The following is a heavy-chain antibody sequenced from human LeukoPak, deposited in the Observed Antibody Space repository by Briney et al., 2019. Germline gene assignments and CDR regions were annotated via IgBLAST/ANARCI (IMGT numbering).Heavy chain of an antibody. D-gene: IGHD6-13*01. J-gene: IGHJ4*02. CDR3: AAHNSSYPSLDY. CDR2: ISGSGGST. Sequence: GGSLRLSCAASGFTFRSYAMSWVRQAPGKGLEWVSAISGSGGSTYYADSVKGRFTISRDNSKNTLYLQMNSLRAEDTAVYYCAAHNSSYPSLDYWGQGTLVTVSS. CDR1: GFTFRSYA. V-gene: IGHV3-23*01.